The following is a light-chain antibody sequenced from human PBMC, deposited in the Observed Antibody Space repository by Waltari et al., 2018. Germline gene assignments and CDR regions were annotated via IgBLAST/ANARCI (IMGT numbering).Light chain of an antibody. CDR2: DVS. CDR3: SSYTSSSTLNYV. Sequence: QSALTQPAPVSGSPGPPLTISCPGTSTELGGYNYVSWYQQHPGKAPKLMIYDVSNRPSGVSNRFSGSKSGNTASLTISGLQAEDEADYYCSSYTSSSTLNYVFGTGSKVTVL. J-gene: IGLJ1*01. V-gene: IGLV2-14*01. CDR1: STELGGYNY.